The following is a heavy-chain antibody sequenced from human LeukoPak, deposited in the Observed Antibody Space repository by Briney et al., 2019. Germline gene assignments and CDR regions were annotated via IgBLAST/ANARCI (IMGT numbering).Heavy chain of an antibody. CDR3: ARGRGDYYYYGMDV. CDR1: GGTFSSYA. Sequence: ASVKVSCKASGGTFSSYAISWARQAPGQGLEWMGGIIPIFGTANYAQKSQGRVTITADESTSTAYMELSSLRSEDTAVYYCARGRGDYYYYGMDVWGQGTTVTVSS. CDR2: IIPIFGTA. V-gene: IGHV1-69*01. J-gene: IGHJ6*02. D-gene: IGHD3-10*01.